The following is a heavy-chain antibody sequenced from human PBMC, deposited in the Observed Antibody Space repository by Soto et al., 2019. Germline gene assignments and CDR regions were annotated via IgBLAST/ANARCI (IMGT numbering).Heavy chain of an antibody. CDR3: AREGGESSDGLYYIDS. Sequence: PSETLSLTCTVSGGSTSSDNYWSWIRQPPGKGLEWIGHIYYSGNTDYNPSLKSRLAISIDTSKNQFSLKLGSVTAADTAVYFCAREGGESSDGLYYIDSWGQGSLVTVSS. CDR2: IYYSGNT. J-gene: IGHJ4*02. CDR1: GGSTSSDNY. V-gene: IGHV4-30-4*01. D-gene: IGHD3-16*01.